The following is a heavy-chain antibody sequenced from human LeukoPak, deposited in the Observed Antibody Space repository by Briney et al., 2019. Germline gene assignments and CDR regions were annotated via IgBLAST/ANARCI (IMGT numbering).Heavy chain of an antibody. V-gene: IGHV4-59*01. J-gene: IGHJ5*02. Sequence: PSETLSLTRTVSGGSISSYYWSWIRQPPGKGLEWIGYIYYSGSTNYNPSLKSRVTISVDTSKNQFSLKLSSVTAADTAVYYCARVSGGNSGNNWFDPWGQGTLVTVSS. D-gene: IGHD4-23*01. CDR1: GGSISSYY. CDR3: ARVSGGNSGNNWFDP. CDR2: IYYSGST.